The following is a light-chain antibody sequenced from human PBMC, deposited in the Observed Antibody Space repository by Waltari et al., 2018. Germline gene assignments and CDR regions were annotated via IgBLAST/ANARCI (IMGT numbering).Light chain of an antibody. Sequence: QSVLTQPPSVSAAPGQTVTISCSGTGSNIGHNYVSWYQQFPGTAPKLLIFDNNKRPSGIPGRFSGSKSGTSATLVITGLQTGDEADYYCGTWDTSLSKVFGGGTKLTVL. CDR1: GSNIGHNY. J-gene: IGLJ2*01. V-gene: IGLV1-51*01. CDR2: DNN. CDR3: GTWDTSLSKV.